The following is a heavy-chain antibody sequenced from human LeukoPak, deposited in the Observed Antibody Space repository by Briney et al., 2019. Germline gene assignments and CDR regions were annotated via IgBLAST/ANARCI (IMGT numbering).Heavy chain of an antibody. V-gene: IGHV3-30*02. CDR2: IRYGGSNK. Sequence: PGGSLRLSCAASGFTFSSYGMHWVRQAPGKGLEWVAFIRYGGSNKYYADSVKGRFTISRDNSKNTLYLQMNSLRAEDTAVYYCAKDRPIMVTYYYYYMDVWGKGTTVTVSS. J-gene: IGHJ6*03. CDR3: AKDRPIMVTYYYYYMDV. CDR1: GFTFSSYG. D-gene: IGHD5-18*01.